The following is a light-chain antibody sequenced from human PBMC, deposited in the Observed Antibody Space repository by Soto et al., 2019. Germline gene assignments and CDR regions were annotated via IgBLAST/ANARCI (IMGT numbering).Light chain of an antibody. CDR2: TAS. CDR1: QSVRSSY. V-gene: IGKV3-20*01. Sequence: EIVLTQSPGTLSLSPGERATLFCRASQSVRSSYLAWYQQKPGQAPRLLIYTASSRATGIPDRFSGRESGTDFTLTISSLQSEDFAVHYCQQYNNWPFTFGPGTKVDIK. CDR3: QQYNNWPFT. J-gene: IGKJ3*01.